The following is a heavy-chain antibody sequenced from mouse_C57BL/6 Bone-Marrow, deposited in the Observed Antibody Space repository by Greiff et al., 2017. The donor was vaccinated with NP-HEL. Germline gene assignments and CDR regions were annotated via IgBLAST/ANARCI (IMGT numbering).Heavy chain of an antibody. D-gene: IGHD1-1*01. CDR2: IYPGDGDT. V-gene: IGHV1-82*01. Sequence: VQLQQSGPELVKPGASVKISCKASAYAFSSSWMNWVKQRPGKGLEWIGRIYPGDGDTNYNGKFKGKATLTADKSSSTAYMQLSSLTSEDSAVYFCARGNDYYGSSYGYAMDYWGQGTSVTVSS. J-gene: IGHJ4*01. CDR1: AYAFSSSW. CDR3: ARGNDYYGSSYGYAMDY.